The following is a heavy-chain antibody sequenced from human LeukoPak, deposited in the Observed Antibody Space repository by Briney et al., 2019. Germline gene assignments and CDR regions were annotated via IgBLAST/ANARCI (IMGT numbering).Heavy chain of an antibody. CDR1: GFTFSRHW. Sequence: SGGSLRLSCAASGFTFSRHWMSWVRQTPGKGLEWVANIKQDGTKKYYVNSVKGRFSIFRDNAKNSLSLQMDGLTAEDTAVYYCASVSGSYNIDNWGQGTLVTVSS. V-gene: IGHV3-7*01. J-gene: IGHJ4*02. CDR3: ASVSGSYNIDN. D-gene: IGHD1-26*01. CDR2: IKQDGTKK.